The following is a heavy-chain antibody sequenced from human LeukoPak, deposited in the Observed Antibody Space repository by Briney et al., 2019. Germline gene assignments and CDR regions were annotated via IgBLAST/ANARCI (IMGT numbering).Heavy chain of an antibody. CDR1: GFTFSSYA. CDR2: ISYSGGST. CDR3: ARVFNWNYKYYFDY. J-gene: IGHJ4*02. D-gene: IGHD1-7*01. V-gene: IGHV3-23*01. Sequence: SGGSLRLSCAASGFTFSSYAMSWVRQAPGKGLEWVSAISYSGGSTYYADSVKGRFTISRDNSKNTLYLQMNSLRAEDTAVYYCARVFNWNYKYYFDYWGQGTLVTVSS.